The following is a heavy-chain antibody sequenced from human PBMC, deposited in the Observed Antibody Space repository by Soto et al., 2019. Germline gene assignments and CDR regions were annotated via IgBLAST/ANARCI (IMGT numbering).Heavy chain of an antibody. CDR1: EHTSTIYY. CDR3: VTRDYDILTGYLHI. J-gene: IGHJ1*01. Sequence: QAHLVQSGAEVRKPGASVKVSCQALEHTSTIYYIHWVRQARGQGLEWMGWINADSGDTTYAEDFRGRVTFTRDTSTSTFHMELSRLRLDDTAMYFCVTRDYDILTGYLHIWGQGTLITVSS. V-gene: IGHV1-2*02. CDR2: INADSGDT. D-gene: IGHD3-9*01.